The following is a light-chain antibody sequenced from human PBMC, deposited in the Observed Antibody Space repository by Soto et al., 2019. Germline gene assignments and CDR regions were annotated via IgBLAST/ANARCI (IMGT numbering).Light chain of an antibody. J-gene: IGLJ2*01. CDR3: ASWDDSLSGFVV. CDR1: SSNIGSNY. V-gene: IGLV1-47*01. CDR2: RNS. Sequence: QSVLTQPPSASGTPGQRVTISCSGSSSNIGSNYVFWYQQLPGTAPKVLMYRNSQRPSGVPGRFSGSKSGTSASLAISGLRSEDEADYYCASWDDSLSGFVVFGGGTQLTVL.